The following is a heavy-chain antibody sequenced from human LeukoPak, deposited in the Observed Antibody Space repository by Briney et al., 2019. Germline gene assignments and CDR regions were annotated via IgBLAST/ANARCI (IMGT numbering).Heavy chain of an antibody. J-gene: IGHJ4*02. D-gene: IGHD3-22*01. CDR3: ARAAYGSSGYYAY. CDR1: GFTVSSNY. CDR2: IYSDGNT. Sequence: PGGSLRLSCAASGFTVSSNYMSWVRQAPEKGLEWVSVIYSDGNTYYADPVKGRFTISRDNSKNTLYLQMNSLRAEDTAVYYCARAAYGSSGYYAYWGQGTLVTVSS. V-gene: IGHV3-53*01.